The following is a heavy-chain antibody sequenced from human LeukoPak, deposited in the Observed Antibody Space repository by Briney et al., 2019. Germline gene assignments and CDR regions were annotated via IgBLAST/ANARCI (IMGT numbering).Heavy chain of an antibody. CDR3: ARDHLYCGGDCYSGSFDP. J-gene: IGHJ5*02. CDR1: GFTFSSYS. Sequence: PGGSLRLSCAAFGFTFSSYSMNWVRQAPGKGLEWVSSISSSSSYIYYADSVKGRFTISRDNAKNSLYLQMNSLRAEDTAVYYCARDHLYCGGDCYSGSFDPWGQGTLVTVSS. D-gene: IGHD2-21*02. V-gene: IGHV3-21*01. CDR2: ISSSSSYI.